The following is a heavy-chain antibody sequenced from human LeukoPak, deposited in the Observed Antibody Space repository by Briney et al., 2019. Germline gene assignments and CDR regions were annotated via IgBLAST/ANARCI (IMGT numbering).Heavy chain of an antibody. V-gene: IGHV4-4*09. J-gene: IGHJ1*01. D-gene: IGHD3-22*01. CDR2: IYTSGST. CDR1: GGSLSIYY. Sequence: SDPLSFTCTVSGGSLSIYYWNWFRQSPGKGMERIGHIYTSGSTNYNPSLKSRVTISVDTSKNQFSLKLSSVTAADTAVYYCAITPYDSSGWEYFHSWGQGTLVTVSS. CDR3: AITPYDSSGWEYFHS.